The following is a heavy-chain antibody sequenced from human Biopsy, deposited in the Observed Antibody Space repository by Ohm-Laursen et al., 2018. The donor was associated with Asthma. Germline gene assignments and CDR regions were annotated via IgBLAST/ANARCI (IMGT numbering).Heavy chain of an antibody. CDR1: GFTVSRDH. J-gene: IGHJ4*02. D-gene: IGHD3-22*01. CDR2: IYSGGTS. V-gene: IGHV3-53*01. CDR3: ARAQDYYDSRGYYRSFDY. Sequence: SLRLSCAATGFTVSRDHMFWVRQAPGKGLEWVSVIYSGGTSDTADSVRGRFTIPRDFYKNTLYLQMDSLRAEDTAVYYCARAQDYYDSRGYYRSFDYWGQGTLVTVSS.